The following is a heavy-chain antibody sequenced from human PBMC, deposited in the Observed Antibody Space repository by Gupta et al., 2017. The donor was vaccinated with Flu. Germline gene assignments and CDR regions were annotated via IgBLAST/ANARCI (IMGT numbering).Heavy chain of an antibody. D-gene: IGHD1-1*01. Sequence: EVQLLESGGGLAQPGGSLRLSCAASGFPFSNYAMRWVRQAPGRGLEWVSTISGCGSNTYYADSVKGRFTISGDSSKKTMYLQMNSLRAEDTAVYYCSKGANWAFEIWGQGTMVTVSS. CDR2: ISGCGSNT. CDR1: GFPFSNYA. V-gene: IGHV3-23*01. CDR3: SKGANWAFEI. J-gene: IGHJ3*02.